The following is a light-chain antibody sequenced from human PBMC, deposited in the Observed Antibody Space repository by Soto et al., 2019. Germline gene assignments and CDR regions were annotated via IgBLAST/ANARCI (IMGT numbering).Light chain of an antibody. CDR2: EVS. V-gene: IGLV2-14*01. CDR3: RSYTSSSTLWV. CDR1: SSDVGGYNY. Sequence: QSVLTQPASVSGSPGQSITISCTGTSSDVGGYNYVSCYQQHPGKAPKLMIYEVSNRPSGVSNRFSGSKSGNTASLTISGLQAEDEADYYCRSYTSSSTLWVFGGGTKVTVL. J-gene: IGLJ3*02.